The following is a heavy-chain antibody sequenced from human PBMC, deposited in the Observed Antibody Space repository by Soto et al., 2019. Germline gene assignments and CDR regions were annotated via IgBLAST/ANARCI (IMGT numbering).Heavy chain of an antibody. CDR1: GCTFTGYY. CDR2: INPYTGGT. V-gene: IGHV1-2*02. Sequence: AEGIVSYKESGCTFTGYYVLWVRQAPGKGRECMGWINPYTGGTNYAQKFQGRVTMTRDTSISTAYMELSKLISDDTAVYYCATQFHHCGGDCYRVPYYGMDVWGQGTPVPVSS. D-gene: IGHD2-21*02. J-gene: IGHJ6*02. CDR3: ATQFHHCGGDCYRVPYYGMDV.